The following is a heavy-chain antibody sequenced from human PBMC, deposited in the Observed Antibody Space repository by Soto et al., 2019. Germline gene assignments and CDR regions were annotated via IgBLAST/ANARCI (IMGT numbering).Heavy chain of an antibody. CDR3: AREWXCSGGSCYMYYYYGMDV. Sequence: PGEALRLSCTDSGFTFSSYWMSWVRQAPGKGLEWVANIKQDGSEKYYVDSVKGRFTISRDNAKNSLYLQMNSLRAEDTAVYYCAREWXCSGGSCYMYYYYGMDVWGQGTTVTVSS. V-gene: IGHV3-7*03. CDR1: GFTFSSYW. CDR2: IKQDGSEK. D-gene: IGHD2-15*01. J-gene: IGHJ6*02.